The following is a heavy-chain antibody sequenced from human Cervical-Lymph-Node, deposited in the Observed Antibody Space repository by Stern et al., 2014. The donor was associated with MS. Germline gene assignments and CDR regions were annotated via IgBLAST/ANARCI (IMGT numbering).Heavy chain of an antibody. V-gene: IGHV5-51*03. CDR2: IYPGGSDT. Sequence: MQLVQSGAEVKKPGASLKISCKGSGYSFATYWIGWVRQMPGKGLEWMGIIYPGGSDTSYSPPFQGQVTISADKSISTAYLHWSSLKASDTAMYYCARPGDDTAKYGLDVWGQGTTVTVSS. J-gene: IGHJ6*02. CDR3: ARPGDDTAKYGLDV. D-gene: IGHD5-18*01. CDR1: GYSFATYW.